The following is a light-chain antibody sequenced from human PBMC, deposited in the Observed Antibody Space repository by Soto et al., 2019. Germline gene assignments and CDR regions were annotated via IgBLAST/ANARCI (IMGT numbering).Light chain of an antibody. J-gene: IGKJ4*01. V-gene: IGKV3-20*01. CDR1: QSVTSSN. Sequence: EIVLTQSPGTLSLSPGERVTLSCRASQSVTSSNLAWYQQKPGRAPSLLISGASTRATGIPDRFIGSGSGTDFTLTISRLEPEDFAVYYCQQDDTSPLTFGGGTKVEI. CDR3: QQDDTSPLT. CDR2: GAS.